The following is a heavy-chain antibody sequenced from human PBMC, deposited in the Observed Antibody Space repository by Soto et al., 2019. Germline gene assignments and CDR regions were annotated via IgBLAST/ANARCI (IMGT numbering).Heavy chain of an antibody. V-gene: IGHV4-38-2*01. CDR1: GYSISSGYY. D-gene: IGHD6-13*01. CDR3: ARGHSSSWYNFDY. CDR2: IYHSGST. J-gene: IGHJ4*02. Sequence: QVQLQESGPGLVKPSETLSLTCAVSGYSISSGYYWGWIRQPPGKGLEWIGSIYHSGSTYYNPSLKSRVTISVDTSKNQFSLKLSSVTAADTAVYYCARGHSSSWYNFDYWGQGTLVTVSS.